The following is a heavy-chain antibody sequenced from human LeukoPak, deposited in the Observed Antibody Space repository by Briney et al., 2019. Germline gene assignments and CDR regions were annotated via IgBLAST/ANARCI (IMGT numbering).Heavy chain of an antibody. V-gene: IGHV3-48*03. J-gene: IGHJ3*02. CDR2: IDSSGNTI. CDR1: GVTFSSYE. D-gene: IGHD4-17*01. Sequence: GGSLRLSCAASGVTFSSYEMNWVRQAPGKGLEWVSYIDSSGNTIYYADSVKGRFIISRDNAKNSLYLQMNSLRAEDTAVYLCAREDTVDAFDIWGQGTMVTVSS. CDR3: AREDTVDAFDI.